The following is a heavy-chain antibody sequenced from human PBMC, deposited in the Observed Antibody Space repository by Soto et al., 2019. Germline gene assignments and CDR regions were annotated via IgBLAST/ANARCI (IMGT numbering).Heavy chain of an antibody. CDR1: GFTVSSNY. Sequence: EVQLVETGGGLIQPGGSLRLSCAASGFTVSSNYMSWVRQAPGKGLEWVSVIYSGGSTYYADSVKGRFTISRDNSKNTLYLQMNSLRAEDTAVYYCARGGGDYYSGYAFDIWGQGTMVTVSS. D-gene: IGHD5-12*01. V-gene: IGHV3-53*02. CDR2: IYSGGST. J-gene: IGHJ3*02. CDR3: ARGGGDYYSGYAFDI.